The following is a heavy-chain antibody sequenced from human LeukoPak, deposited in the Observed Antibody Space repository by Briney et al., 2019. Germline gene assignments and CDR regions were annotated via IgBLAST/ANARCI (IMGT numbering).Heavy chain of an antibody. V-gene: IGHV3-74*01. CDR2: IDSDGSGT. CDR1: GFTFSNYW. CDR3: ARTEGTVAYDS. Sequence: GGSLRLSCAASGFTFSNYWMHWVRQAPGKGLVWVSRIDSDGSGTTYADSVRGRFTISRDNAKNTLYLQVNSLRAEDTAVYYCARTEGTVAYDSWGQGTLVTVSS. J-gene: IGHJ5*01. D-gene: IGHD4-23*01.